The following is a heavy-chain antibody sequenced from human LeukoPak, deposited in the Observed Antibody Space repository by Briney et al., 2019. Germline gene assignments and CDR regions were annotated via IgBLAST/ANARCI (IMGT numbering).Heavy chain of an antibody. CDR1: GFTFSSYA. CDR2: INSDGSST. J-gene: IGHJ4*02. D-gene: IGHD5-12*01. V-gene: IGHV3-74*01. CDR3: ARDDSGYDRTY. Sequence: GGSLRLSCAAYGFTFSSYAMSWVRQAPGKGLVWVSRINSDGSSTSYADSVKGRFTISRDNAKNTLYLQMNSLRAEDTAVYYCARDDSGYDRTYWGQGTLVTVSS.